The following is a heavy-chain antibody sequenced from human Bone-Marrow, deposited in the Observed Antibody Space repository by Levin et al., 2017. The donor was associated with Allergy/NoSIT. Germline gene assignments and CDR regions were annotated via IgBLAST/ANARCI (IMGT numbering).Heavy chain of an antibody. V-gene: IGHV3-21*01. Sequence: GESLKISCAASGFTFSSYSMNWVRQAPGKGLEWVSSISSSSSYIYYADSVKGRFTISRDNAKNSLYLQMNSLRAEDTAVYYCARVWRLGYCSSTSCWEPGGVYGMDVWGQGTTVTVSS. D-gene: IGHD2-2*01. CDR3: ARVWRLGYCSSTSCWEPGGVYGMDV. CDR2: ISSSSSYI. CDR1: GFTFSSYS. J-gene: IGHJ6*02.